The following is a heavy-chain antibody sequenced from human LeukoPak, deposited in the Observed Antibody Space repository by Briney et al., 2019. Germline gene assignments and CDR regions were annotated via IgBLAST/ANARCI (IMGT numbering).Heavy chain of an antibody. D-gene: IGHD4-17*01. CDR1: GFTFSDHY. J-gene: IGHJ4*02. CDR3: TRDLLMTTVDY. Sequence: GGSLRLSCAASGFTFSDHYVDWVRQAPGKGLEWVGRSRNKPNSYTTLYAASVKGRFTISRDDSKNSVYLQMSSLKTEDTAVYFCTRDLLMTTVDYWGQGTLVTVSS. CDR2: SRNKPNSYTT. V-gene: IGHV3-72*01.